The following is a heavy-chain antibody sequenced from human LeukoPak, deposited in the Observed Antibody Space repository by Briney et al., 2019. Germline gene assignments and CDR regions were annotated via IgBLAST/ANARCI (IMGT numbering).Heavy chain of an antibody. CDR2: TYYRSKWYN. CDR1: GDSASSNSAA. J-gene: IGHJ4*02. CDR3: TRMGPTGYFDY. V-gene: IGHV6-1*01. Sequence: SQTLSLTCAISGDSASSNSAAWNWIRQSPSSGLEWLGRTYYRSKWYNDYAVSVKSRITINPDTSKNQFSLHLNSVTPEDTAVYYCTRMGPTGYFDYWGQGTLVTVSS. D-gene: IGHD1-26*01.